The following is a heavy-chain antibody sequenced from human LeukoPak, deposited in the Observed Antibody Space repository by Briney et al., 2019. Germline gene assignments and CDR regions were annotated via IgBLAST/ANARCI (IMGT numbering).Heavy chain of an antibody. D-gene: IGHD3-10*01. CDR3: AREITDTPDAFDI. Sequence: GGSLRLSCAASGFTFSSYEMSWVRLAPGKGLEWVSYISSGASVIKYADSVKDRFTVSRDNAKNSLYLQLNSLRAEDTAIYYCAREITDTPDAFDIWGQGTMVTVSS. CDR2: ISSGASVI. CDR1: GFTFSSYE. V-gene: IGHV3-48*03. J-gene: IGHJ3*02.